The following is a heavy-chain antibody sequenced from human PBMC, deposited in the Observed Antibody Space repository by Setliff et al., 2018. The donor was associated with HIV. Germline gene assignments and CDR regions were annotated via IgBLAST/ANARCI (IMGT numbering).Heavy chain of an antibody. V-gene: IGHV4-38-2*02. CDR2: IYHSGST. Sequence: SETLSLTCAVSGYSISSGYYWGWIRQPPGKGLEWIGTIYHSGSTYYNPSLKSRVTISVDTSENQFSLKLSSVTAADTAVYYCARDGYSSSWYVISGSFDYWGQGTVVTVSS. CDR3: ARDGYSSSWYVISGSFDY. CDR1: GYSISSGYY. J-gene: IGHJ4*02. D-gene: IGHD6-13*01.